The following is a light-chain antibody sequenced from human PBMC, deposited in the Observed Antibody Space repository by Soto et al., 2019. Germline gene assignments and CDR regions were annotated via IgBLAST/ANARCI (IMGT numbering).Light chain of an antibody. J-gene: IGLJ7*01. CDR1: SSNIGNNY. Sequence: QSVLTQPPSVSGAPGQKVTISCSGSSSNIGNNYVSWYQQLPGTAPKLLIYENNKRPSGIPDRFSGSKSGTSATLGITGLQAGDEADYYCGTLDISLSAVFGGGTQLTVL. CDR3: GTLDISLSAV. V-gene: IGLV1-51*02. CDR2: ENN.